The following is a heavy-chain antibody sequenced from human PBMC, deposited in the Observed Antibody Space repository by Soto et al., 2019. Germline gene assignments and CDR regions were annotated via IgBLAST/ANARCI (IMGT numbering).Heavy chain of an antibody. J-gene: IGHJ4*02. CDR1: GFSFSSYA. CDR2: ISHDGNIK. D-gene: IGHD3-3*01. V-gene: IGHV3-30*18. Sequence: QVQLVESGGGVVQPGRSLRLYCAASGFSFSSYAMHCVRQAPGKGLEGVAIISHDGNIKRYADFVEGRFIVFRDNSNNNLLLQMESLKTDDTAVYYCAKELAYGDFWRGLEYWGQGTLVTVAS. CDR3: AKELAYGDFWRGLEY.